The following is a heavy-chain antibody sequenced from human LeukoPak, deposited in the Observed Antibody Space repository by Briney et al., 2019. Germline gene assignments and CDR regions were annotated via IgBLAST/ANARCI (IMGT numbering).Heavy chain of an antibody. J-gene: IGHJ4*02. CDR1: GGSFSGYY. D-gene: IGHD5-18*01. V-gene: IGHV4-34*01. Sequence: SETLSLTCVVYGGSFSGYYWSWIRQPPGKGLEWIGEITHTGSTNYNPSLKSRLTISVDTSKNQFSLKLTSVIAADTAVYYCARRSKAKGYGYGQKQNYFDYWGQGTLVTVSS. CDR3: ARRSKAKGYGYGQKQNYFDY. CDR2: ITHTGST.